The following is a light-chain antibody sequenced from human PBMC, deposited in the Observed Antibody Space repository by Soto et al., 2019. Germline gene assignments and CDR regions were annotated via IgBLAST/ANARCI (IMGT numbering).Light chain of an antibody. J-gene: IGLJ2*01. CDR2: YDS. V-gene: IGLV3-21*04. CDR1: NIGSKS. CDR3: QVWDSSSDHVV. Sequence: SYELTQPPSVSVAPGKTARITCGGNNIGSKSVHWYQQKPGQAPVLVIYYDSVRPSGIPERFSGSNSGNTATLTISRVEAGDEADYYCQVWDSSSDHVVFGRGTKLTVL.